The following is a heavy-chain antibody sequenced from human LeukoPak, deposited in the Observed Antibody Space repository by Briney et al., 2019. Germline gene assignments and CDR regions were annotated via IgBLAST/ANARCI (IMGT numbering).Heavy chain of an antibody. J-gene: IGHJ5*02. V-gene: IGHV4-59*08. CDR1: GGSISSYY. Sequence: SETPSLTCTVSGGSISSYYWSWIRQPPGKGLEWIGYIYYSGSTNYNPSLKSRVTISVDTSKNQFSLKLSSVTAADTAVYYCARQKAISGWYRGRFDPWGQGTLVTVSS. D-gene: IGHD6-19*01. CDR3: ARQKAISGWYRGRFDP. CDR2: IYYSGST.